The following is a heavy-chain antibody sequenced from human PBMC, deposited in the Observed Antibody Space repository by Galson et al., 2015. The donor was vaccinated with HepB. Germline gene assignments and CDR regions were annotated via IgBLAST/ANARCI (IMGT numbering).Heavy chain of an antibody. CDR3: ARDRGIVGATDY. Sequence: SVKVSCKASGYTFTSYAMHWVRQAPGQRLEWMGWINAGNGNTKYSQKFQGRVTITRDTSASTAYMELSSLRSEDTAVYYCARDRGIVGATDYWGQGTLVTVSS. CDR2: INAGNGNT. D-gene: IGHD1-26*01. V-gene: IGHV1-3*01. CDR1: GYTFTSYA. J-gene: IGHJ4*02.